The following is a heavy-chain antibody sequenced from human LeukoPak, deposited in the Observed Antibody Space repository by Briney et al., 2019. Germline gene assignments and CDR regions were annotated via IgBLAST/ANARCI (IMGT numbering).Heavy chain of an antibody. CDR3: AKDRAAAGRGGIDY. CDR2: ISWNSGSI. CDR1: GFTFDDYA. J-gene: IGHJ4*02. V-gene: IGHV3-9*01. D-gene: IGHD6-13*01. Sequence: GGSLRLSCAASGFTFDDYAMHWVRQAPGKGLEWVSGISWNSGSIGYADSVKGRFTISRDNSKNTLYLQMNSLRAEDTAVYYCAKDRAAAGRGGIDYWGQGTLVTVSS.